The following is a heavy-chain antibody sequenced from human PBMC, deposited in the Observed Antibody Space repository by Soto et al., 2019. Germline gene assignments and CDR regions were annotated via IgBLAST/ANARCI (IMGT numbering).Heavy chain of an antibody. V-gene: IGHV3-30*01. CDR1: GFTFSSHA. D-gene: IGHD6-19*01. CDR2: ISYDGSNK. J-gene: IGHJ4*02. Sequence: QVQLVESGGGVVQSGSSLRRSCAASGFTFSSHAMHWFRQAPGKWLEWVAVISYDGSNKYSADSVKGRFTISRDNSKNTLYLQMNSLRAEDTAVYYWARECGREDSGRHPGVSWCQGSLVTVSS. CDR3: ARECGREDSGRHPGVS.